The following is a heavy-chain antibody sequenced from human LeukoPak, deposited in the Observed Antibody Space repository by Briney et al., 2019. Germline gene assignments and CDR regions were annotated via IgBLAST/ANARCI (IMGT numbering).Heavy chain of an antibody. Sequence: SETLSLTCTVSGGSISSGSYYWSWIRQPAGKGLEWIGRIYTSGSTNYNPSLKSRVTISVDTSKNQFSLKLSSVTAADTAVYYCAIYDILTGYFDYWGQGTLVTVSS. CDR1: GGSISSGSYY. D-gene: IGHD3-9*01. CDR3: AIYDILTGYFDY. J-gene: IGHJ4*02. CDR2: IYTSGST. V-gene: IGHV4-61*02.